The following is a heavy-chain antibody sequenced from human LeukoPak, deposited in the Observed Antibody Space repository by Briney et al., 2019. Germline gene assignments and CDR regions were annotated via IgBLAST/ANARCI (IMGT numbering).Heavy chain of an antibody. V-gene: IGHV7-4-1*02. CDR3: ARGTDGEGILHYYGTDV. CDR1: GYTFTSYA. CDR2: INTNTGNP. J-gene: IGHJ6*02. Sequence: ASVKVSCKASGYTFTSYAMNWVRQAPGQGLEWMGWINTNTGNPTYAQGFTGRFVFSLDTSVSTAYLQISSLKAEDTAVYYCARGTDGEGILHYYGTDVWGQGTTVTVSS. D-gene: IGHD4-17*01.